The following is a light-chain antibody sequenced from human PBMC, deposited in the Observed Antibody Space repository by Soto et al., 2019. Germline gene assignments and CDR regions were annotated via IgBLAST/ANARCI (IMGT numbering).Light chain of an antibody. J-gene: IGLJ1*01. V-gene: IGLV1-40*01. CDR1: SSNIGAGYD. CDR2: GNT. Sequence: QSVLAQPPSVSGAPGQKVTISCTGSSSNIGAGYDLHWYQQLPGTAPKLLLYGNTNRPSGVPDRFSGSKSGTSASLAITGLQAEDEADYFCISYAGSYTLYVFGTGTKVTVL. CDR3: ISYAGSYTLYV.